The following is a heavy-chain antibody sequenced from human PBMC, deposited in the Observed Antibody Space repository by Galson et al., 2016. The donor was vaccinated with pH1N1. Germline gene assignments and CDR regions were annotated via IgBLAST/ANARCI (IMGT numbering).Heavy chain of an antibody. V-gene: IGHV3-7*01. Sequence: SLRLSCAASGFTFSSVWMSWVRQAPGKGLEWVAYIKGDGSQKYYVDSVKGRFTISRENAKNSVYLQMSSLRADDTAVYYCVKHVGSNGSYWGQGTLVTVSS. CDR2: IKGDGSQK. D-gene: IGHD1-14*01. CDR1: GFTFSSVW. J-gene: IGHJ4*02. CDR3: VKHVGSNGSY.